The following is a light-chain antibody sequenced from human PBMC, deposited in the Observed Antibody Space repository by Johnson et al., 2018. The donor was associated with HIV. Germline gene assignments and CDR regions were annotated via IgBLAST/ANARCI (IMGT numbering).Light chain of an antibody. J-gene: IGLJ1*01. CDR3: GTWDSSLSAYV. V-gene: IGLV1-51*01. CDR2: DNN. CDR1: SSNIENNY. Sequence: QSVLTQPPSVSAASGQRVDISCSGSSSNIENNYLSWYQQLPHTAPRLLISDNNKRPSGIRDRFSGSKSGTSATLGITGLQTGDEADYYCGTWDSSLSAYVIGTGTKVTVL.